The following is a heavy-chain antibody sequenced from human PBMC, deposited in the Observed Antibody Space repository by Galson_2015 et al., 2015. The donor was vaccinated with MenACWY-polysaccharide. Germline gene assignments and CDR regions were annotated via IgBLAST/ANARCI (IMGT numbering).Heavy chain of an antibody. D-gene: IGHD2-15*01. CDR1: GFTFSDYY. J-gene: IGHJ4*02. CDR3: ASLGGMGYPYGPDY. Sequence: SLRLSCAASGFTFSDYYMSWIRQAPGKGLEWVSRISSEGTTISYADSVKGRFTVSRDNAKNTLYLQMNSLRVEDTAVYYCASLGGMGYPYGPDYWGQGTLVTVSS. CDR2: ISSEGTTI. V-gene: IGHV3-74*01.